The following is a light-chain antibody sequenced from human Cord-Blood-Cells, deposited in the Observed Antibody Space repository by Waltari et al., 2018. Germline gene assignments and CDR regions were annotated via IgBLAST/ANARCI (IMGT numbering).Light chain of an antibody. CDR1: QSVLYSSNNKNY. J-gene: IGKJ4*01. Sequence: DIVMTQSPDSLAVSLGERTTINCKSSQSVLYSSNNKNYLAWYQQKPGQPPKLLIYWASTRESGVLDRFSGSGSGTDFTLTISSLQAEDVAVYYCQQYYSTPLTFGGGTKVESK. CDR2: WAS. V-gene: IGKV4-1*01. CDR3: QQYYSTPLT.